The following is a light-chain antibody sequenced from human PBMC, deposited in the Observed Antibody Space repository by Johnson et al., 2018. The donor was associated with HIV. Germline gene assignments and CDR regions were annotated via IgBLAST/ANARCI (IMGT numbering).Light chain of an antibody. V-gene: IGLV1-51*01. CDR2: DNN. J-gene: IGLJ1*01. CDR3: GTWDSSLSAYV. CDR1: SSNIGNNY. Sequence: HSVLTQAPSVSAAPGQKITVSCSGSSSNIGNNYVSWYQQLPGTAPKLLIYDNNKRPSGIPDRFSGSKSGTSATLGITGLQTGDEADYYCGTWDSSLSAYVFGTGTKVTVL.